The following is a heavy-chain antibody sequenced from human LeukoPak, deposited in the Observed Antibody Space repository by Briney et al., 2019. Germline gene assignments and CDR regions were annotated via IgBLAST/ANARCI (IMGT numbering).Heavy chain of an antibody. Sequence: GGSLRLSCAASGFTFSSYGMHWVRQAPGKGLEWVAFIRYDGSNKYYADSVKGRFTISRDNSKNTLYLQMNSLRAEDTAIYYCATVRIAARPYYFHFWGQGTLVTVS. CDR3: ATVRIAARPYYFHF. CDR2: IRYDGSNK. V-gene: IGHV3-30*02. D-gene: IGHD6-6*01. CDR1: GFTFSSYG. J-gene: IGHJ4*02.